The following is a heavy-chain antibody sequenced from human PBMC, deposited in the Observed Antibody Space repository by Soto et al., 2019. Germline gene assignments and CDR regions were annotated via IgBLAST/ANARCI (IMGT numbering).Heavy chain of an antibody. J-gene: IGHJ4*02. CDR3: ARVSGWYYFDY. CDR2: IYSGGST. V-gene: IGHV3-66*01. CDR1: GFTVSSNY. Sequence: HPGGSLRLSCAASGFTVSSNYMSWVRQAPGKGLEWVSVIYSGGSTYYADSVKGRFTISRDNSKNTLYLQMNSLRAEDTAVYYCARVSGWYYFDYWGQGTLVTVSS. D-gene: IGHD6-19*01.